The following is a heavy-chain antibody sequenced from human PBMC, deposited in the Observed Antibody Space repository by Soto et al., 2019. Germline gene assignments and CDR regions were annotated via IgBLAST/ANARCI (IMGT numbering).Heavy chain of an antibody. J-gene: IGHJ5*02. D-gene: IGHD6-6*01. V-gene: IGHV1-69*13. CDR1: GGTFSSYA. Sequence: GASVKVSCKASGGTFSSYAISWVRQAPGQGLEWTGGIIPIFGTANYAQKFQGRVTITADESTSTAYMELSSLRSEDTAVYYCARLRGRLGSFDPWGQGTLVTVSS. CDR2: IIPIFGTA. CDR3: ARLRGRLGSFDP.